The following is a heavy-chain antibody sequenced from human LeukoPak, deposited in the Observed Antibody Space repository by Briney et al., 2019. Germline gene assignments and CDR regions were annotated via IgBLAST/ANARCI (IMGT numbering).Heavy chain of an antibody. J-gene: IGHJ4*02. CDR3: ARTYDSSGYYFFDY. D-gene: IGHD3-22*01. Sequence: SETLSLTCTVSGGSISSGGYYWSWIRQHPGKGLEWIGYIYYSGSTYYNPSLKSRVTISVDTSKNQFSLKLGSVTAADTAVYYCARTYDSSGYYFFDYWGQGTLVTVSS. CDR1: GGSISSGGYY. V-gene: IGHV4-31*03. CDR2: IYYSGST.